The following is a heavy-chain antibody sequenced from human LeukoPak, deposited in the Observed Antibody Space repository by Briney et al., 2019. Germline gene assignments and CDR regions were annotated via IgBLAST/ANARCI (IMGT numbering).Heavy chain of an antibody. J-gene: IGHJ4*02. Sequence: ASVKVSCKVSGYALTELSMHWVRQAPGKGLEWMGGFDLEHGKTIYAQKFQGRVTMTEDTPTHTAYMELSSLRSEDTAVYCCARVRFGYSYGYFDYWGQGTLVTVSS. CDR3: ARVRFGYSYGYFDY. V-gene: IGHV1-24*01. D-gene: IGHD5-18*01. CDR2: FDLEHGKT. CDR1: GYALTELS.